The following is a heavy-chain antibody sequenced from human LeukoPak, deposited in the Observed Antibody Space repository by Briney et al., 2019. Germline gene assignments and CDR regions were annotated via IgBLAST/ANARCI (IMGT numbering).Heavy chain of an antibody. CDR3: AMMITFGGVIASNWFDP. CDR1: GGSISSSSYY. D-gene: IGHD3-16*02. V-gene: IGHV4-39*07. Sequence: SETLSLTCTVSGGSISSSSYYWGWIRQPPGKGLEWIGSIYYSGSTYYNPSLKSRVTISVDKSKNQFSLKLSSVTAADTAVYYCAMMITFGGVIASNWFDPWGQGTLVTVSS. J-gene: IGHJ5*02. CDR2: IYYSGST.